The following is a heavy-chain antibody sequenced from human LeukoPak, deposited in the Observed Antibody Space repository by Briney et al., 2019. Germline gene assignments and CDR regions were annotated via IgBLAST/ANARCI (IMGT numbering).Heavy chain of an antibody. J-gene: IGHJ4*02. CDR2: INPNSGGT. D-gene: IGHD6-13*01. V-gene: IGHV1-2*02. Sequence: ASVKVSCKASGGTFSSYAISWVRQAPGQGLEWMGWINPNSGGTNYAQKFQGRVTMTRDTSISTAYMELNRLRSDDTAVYYCAREVGAAGSTDYWGQGTLVTVSS. CDR3: AREVGAAGSTDY. CDR1: GGTFSSYA.